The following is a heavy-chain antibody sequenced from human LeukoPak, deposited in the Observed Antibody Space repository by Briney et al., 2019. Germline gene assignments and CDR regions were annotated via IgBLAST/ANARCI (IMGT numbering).Heavy chain of an antibody. CDR3: AASWYYDSSGYSVLAY. CDR2: IIPILGIA. V-gene: IGHV1-69*02. CDR1: GYTFTSHY. D-gene: IGHD3-22*01. J-gene: IGHJ4*02. Sequence: SVKVSCKASGYTFTSHYMNWVRQAPGQGLEWMGRIIPILGIANYAQKFQGRVTITADKSTSTAYMELSSLRSEDTAVYYCAASWYYDSSGYSVLAYWGQGTLVTVSS.